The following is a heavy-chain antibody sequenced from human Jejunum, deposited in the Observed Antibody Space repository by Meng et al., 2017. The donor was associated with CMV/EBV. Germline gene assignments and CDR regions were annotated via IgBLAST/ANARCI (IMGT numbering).Heavy chain of an antibody. Sequence: SGGSLRSHYGSWIRQPPGKGLEWIGYDYYGGSATYNPSLRGRVTISVDMSKNHFSLNLKSVTAADTAMYFCARGLGHASNNSHDYWGQGTLVTVSS. D-gene: IGHD1-1*01. V-gene: IGHV4-59*11. CDR1: GGSLRSHY. CDR3: ARGLGHASNNSHDY. J-gene: IGHJ4*02. CDR2: DYYGGSA.